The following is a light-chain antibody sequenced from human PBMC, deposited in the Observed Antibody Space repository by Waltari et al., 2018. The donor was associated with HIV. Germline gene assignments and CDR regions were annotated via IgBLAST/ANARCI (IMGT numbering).Light chain of an antibody. CDR1: QSVTTS. CDR3: QHRSSWPPIT. J-gene: IGKJ5*01. CDR2: DAS. V-gene: IGKV3-11*01. Sequence: EIVFTQSPVTLSLSPGERATLSFRSSQSVTTSVAWFQQKPGQAPRLLIFDASSRATGVPARFSGSGSETDFTLTISSLEPEDFAIYYCQHRSSWPPITFGQGTRLEIK.